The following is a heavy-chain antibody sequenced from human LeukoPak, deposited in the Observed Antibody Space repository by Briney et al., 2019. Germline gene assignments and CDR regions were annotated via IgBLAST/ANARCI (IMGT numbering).Heavy chain of an antibody. CDR1: GYTFTSYG. CDR2: ISAYNGNT. Sequence: ASVKVSCKASGYTFTSYGISWVRQAPGQGLEWMGWISAYNGNTNYAQKLQGRVTMTTNTSTSTAYMELRSLRSDDTAVYYCARPNNPDYYDSSGYPPTYYYYYGMDVWGQGTTVTVSS. V-gene: IGHV1-18*01. CDR3: ARPNNPDYYDSSGYPPTYYYYYGMDV. D-gene: IGHD3-22*01. J-gene: IGHJ6*02.